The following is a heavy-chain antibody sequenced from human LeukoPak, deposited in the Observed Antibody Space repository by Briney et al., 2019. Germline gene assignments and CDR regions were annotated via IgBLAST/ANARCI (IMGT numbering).Heavy chain of an antibody. CDR2: IYGGGST. CDR1: GFTVSSSY. V-gene: IGHV3-53*01. D-gene: IGHD4-17*01. Sequence: PGGSLRLSCAASGFTVSSSYMNWVRQAPGKGLEWVSLIYGGGSTYYADSVKGRFTISRDNSKNTLYLQMNSLRAEDTAVYYCARRGDGDRSFDYWGQGTLVTVSS. J-gene: IGHJ4*02. CDR3: ARRGDGDRSFDY.